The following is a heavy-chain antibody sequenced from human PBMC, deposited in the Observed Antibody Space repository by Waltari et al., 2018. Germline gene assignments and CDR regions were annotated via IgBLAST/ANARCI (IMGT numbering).Heavy chain of an antibody. V-gene: IGHV3-30-3*01. J-gene: IGHJ4*02. Sequence: QVQLVESGGGVVQPGRSLRLSCAASGFTFSSYAMHWVRQAPGKGLEWVAVITYDGSKKYYADAVKGRFTISRDNSKNTLYLQMNSLRAEDTAVYYCARIGPPYYFDYWGQGTLVTVSS. CDR3: ARIGPPYYFDY. CDR2: ITYDGSKK. CDR1: GFTFSSYA.